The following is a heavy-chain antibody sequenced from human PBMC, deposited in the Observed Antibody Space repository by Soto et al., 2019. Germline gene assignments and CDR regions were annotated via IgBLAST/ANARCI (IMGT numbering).Heavy chain of an antibody. CDR1: GYTFTSYG. V-gene: IGHV1-46*01. Sequence: ASVKVSCKASGYTFTSYGISWVRQAPGQGLEWMGIINPSGGSTSYAQKFQGRVTMTRDTSTSTVYMELSSLRSEDTAVYYCARDRNYYDSSGYWGSFDFWGQGTLVTVSS. CDR3: ARDRNYYDSSGYWGSFDF. J-gene: IGHJ4*02. CDR2: INPSGGST. D-gene: IGHD3-22*01.